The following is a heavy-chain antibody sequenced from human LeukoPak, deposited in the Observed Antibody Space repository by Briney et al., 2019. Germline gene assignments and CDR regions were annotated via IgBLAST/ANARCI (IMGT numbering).Heavy chain of an antibody. CDR3: AILPGY. CDR2: IYSDGRT. Sequence: GGSLRLSCAASGFTVSDNYMSWVRQAPGKGLEWVSVIYSDGRTHYADSVKGRFTVPRDNSKNTLYLQMNSLRAEDTAVYCCAILPGYWGQGTLVAVSS. V-gene: IGHV3-53*01. CDR1: GFTVSDNY. J-gene: IGHJ4*02.